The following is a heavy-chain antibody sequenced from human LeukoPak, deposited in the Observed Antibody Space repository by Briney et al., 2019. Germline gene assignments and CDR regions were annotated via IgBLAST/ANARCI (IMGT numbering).Heavy chain of an antibody. V-gene: IGHV3-53*01. CDR2: MYSDNNI. CDR3: ARGILGLIPTDY. CDR1: GFVVSSNY. D-gene: IGHD1-26*01. J-gene: IGHJ4*02. Sequence: GGSLRLSCAASGFVVSSNYLAWVRQAPGEGLEWVSFMYSDNNIYYADSVKGRFTISRDNSKNTFYLQMNSLRVEDTAIYYCARGILGLIPTDYWGQGTLVTVSS.